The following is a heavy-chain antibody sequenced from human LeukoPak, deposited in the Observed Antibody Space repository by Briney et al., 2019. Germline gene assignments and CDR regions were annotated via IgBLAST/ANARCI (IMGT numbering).Heavy chain of an antibody. CDR1: GFTFSSFG. Sequence: GGSLRLSCAASGFTFSSFGMHWVRQAPGKGLEWVAVISYDGSNKYYADSVKGRFTISRDNSKNTLYLQMNSLRAEDTAVYYCAKDLERHIVVVTASAVDYWGQGTLVTVSS. V-gene: IGHV3-30*18. J-gene: IGHJ4*02. CDR2: ISYDGSNK. CDR3: AKDLERHIVVVTASAVDY. D-gene: IGHD2-21*02.